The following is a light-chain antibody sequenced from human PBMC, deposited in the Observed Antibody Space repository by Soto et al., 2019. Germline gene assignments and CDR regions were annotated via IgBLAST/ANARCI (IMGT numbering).Light chain of an antibody. CDR3: QQYGSYPLT. Sequence: EIVLTQSPGTVSLSPGERATLSCGASQSVDSSYFAWYQQRPGQAPRLLIYETSTRATGIPDRFSGSGSGTDFTLTVSRLEPEDFAVYFCQQYGSYPLTFGGGTKVDIK. J-gene: IGKJ4*01. CDR2: ETS. V-gene: IGKV3-20*01. CDR1: QSVDSSY.